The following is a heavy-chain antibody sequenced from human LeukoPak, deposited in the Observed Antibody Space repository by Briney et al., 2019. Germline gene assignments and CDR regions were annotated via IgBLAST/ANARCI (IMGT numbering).Heavy chain of an antibody. CDR1: GGTFSSYA. CDR2: IIPIFGTA. J-gene: IGHJ5*02. V-gene: IGHV1-69*01. CDR3: ARGSPREYDFWSGSGSWFNP. D-gene: IGHD3-3*01. Sequence: GSSVTVSCKASGGTFSSYAISWVRQAPGQGLEWTGGIIPIFGTANYAQKFQGRVTITADESTSTAYMELSSLRSEDTAVYYCARGSPREYDFWSGSGSWFNPWGQGTLVTVSS.